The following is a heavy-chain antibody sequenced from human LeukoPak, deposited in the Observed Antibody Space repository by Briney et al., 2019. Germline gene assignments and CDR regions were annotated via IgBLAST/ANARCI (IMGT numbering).Heavy chain of an antibody. J-gene: IGHJ5*02. Sequence: PSETLSLTCRVSGGSFSSFYWNWIRQPPGKGLEWIAYIYYTGSTKYNPSLRRRVTISADTSKNQFSMKVSSVTAADTAVYYCARDLGYSASSERFDWFDPWGQGTLVTVSS. CDR1: GGSFSSFY. CDR3: ARDLGYSASSERFDWFDP. CDR2: IYYTGST. D-gene: IGHD5-24*01. V-gene: IGHV4-59*01.